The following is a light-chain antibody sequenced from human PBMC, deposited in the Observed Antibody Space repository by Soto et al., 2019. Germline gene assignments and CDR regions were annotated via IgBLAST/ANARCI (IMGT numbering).Light chain of an antibody. V-gene: IGKV1-5*02. CDR3: QQYNSWT. CDR2: DAS. Sequence: GERVPVICRASQSISSWLAWYQQKPGKAPKLLIYDASSLESGVPSRFSGSGSGTEFTLTISSLQPDDFATYYCQQYNSWTFAQGTKVAIK. CDR1: QSISSW. J-gene: IGKJ1*01.